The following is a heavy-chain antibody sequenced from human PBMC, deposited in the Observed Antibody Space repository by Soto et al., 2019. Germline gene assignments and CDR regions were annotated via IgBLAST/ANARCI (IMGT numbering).Heavy chain of an antibody. CDR1: GFTFSDYY. Sequence: GRSLRLSCATSGFTFSDYYMTWIRQAPGKGLEWVSYISQSGTTIYYADSVKGRFTVSRDNAQNSLYLQMNSLRAEDTAMYYCASDPYYYASYYWGQGTLVTVSS. J-gene: IGHJ4*02. CDR2: ISQSGTTI. V-gene: IGHV3-11*01. D-gene: IGHD3-10*01. CDR3: ASDPYYYASYY.